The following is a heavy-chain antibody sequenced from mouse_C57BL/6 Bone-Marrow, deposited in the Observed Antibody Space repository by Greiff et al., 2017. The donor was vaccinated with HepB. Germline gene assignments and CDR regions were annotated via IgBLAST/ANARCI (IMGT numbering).Heavy chain of an antibody. CDR2: ISDGGSYT. CDR1: GFTFSSYA. J-gene: IGHJ3*01. Sequence: EVQGVESGGGLVKPGGSLKLSCAASGFTFSSYAMSWVRQTPEKRLEWVATISDGGSYTYYPENVKGRFTISRDNAKNNLYLQMSHLKSEDTAMYYCARHVRFAYWGQGTLVTVSA. V-gene: IGHV5-4*01. CDR3: ARHVRFAY.